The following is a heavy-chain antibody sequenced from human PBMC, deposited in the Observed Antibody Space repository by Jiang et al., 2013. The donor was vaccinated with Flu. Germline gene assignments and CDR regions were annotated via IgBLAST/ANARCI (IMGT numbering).Heavy chain of an antibody. D-gene: IGHD6-13*01. Sequence: LEWMGWISAYNGNTNYAQKLQGRVTMTTDTSTSTAYMELRSLRSDDTAVYYCARDPAAAADYWGQGTLVTVSS. V-gene: IGHV1-18*01. CDR3: ARDPAAAADY. J-gene: IGHJ4*02. CDR2: ISAYNGNT.